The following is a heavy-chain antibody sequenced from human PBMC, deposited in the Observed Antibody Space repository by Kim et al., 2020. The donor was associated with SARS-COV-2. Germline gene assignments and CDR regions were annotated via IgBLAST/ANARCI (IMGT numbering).Heavy chain of an antibody. V-gene: IGHV4-59*01. D-gene: IGHD5-12*01. CDR3: ARVGDGYNSSDGGDY. J-gene: IGHJ4*02. Sequence: SETLSLTCTVSGGSISSYYWSWIRQPPGKGLEWIGYIYYSGSTNYNPSLKSRVTISVDTSKNQFSLKLSSVTAADTAVYYCARVGDGYNSSDGGDYWGQGTLVTVSS. CDR2: IYYSGST. CDR1: GGSISSYY.